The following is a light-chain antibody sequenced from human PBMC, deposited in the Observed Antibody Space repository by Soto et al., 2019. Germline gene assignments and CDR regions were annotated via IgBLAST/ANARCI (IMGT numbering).Light chain of an antibody. CDR3: QKYNSAPFN. CDR2: SAS. V-gene: IGKV1-27*01. J-gene: IGKJ3*01. Sequence: DIQMTPSPSSLSASVGYRVTIACRASQGISSYLNWYRQKPGKVPKLLIYSASTLQSGVPSRFSGGGSGTHFTLTISSLQPEDIATYYCQKYNSAPFNCGPGTKGAIK. CDR1: QGISSY.